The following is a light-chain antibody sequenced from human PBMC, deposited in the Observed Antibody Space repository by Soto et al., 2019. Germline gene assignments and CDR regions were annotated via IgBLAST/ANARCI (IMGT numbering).Light chain of an antibody. Sequence: DIQMTQSPSSLSASVGDRVTITCRASQSITSYLNWYQQTPGKAPKLLIYTASSLQTGVPSRFSGSGSGTDFTLTIGSLQPEDFATYYCQQGYSAPFTFGHGTKVDIK. CDR1: QSITSY. CDR2: TAS. J-gene: IGKJ3*01. V-gene: IGKV1-39*01. CDR3: QQGYSAPFT.